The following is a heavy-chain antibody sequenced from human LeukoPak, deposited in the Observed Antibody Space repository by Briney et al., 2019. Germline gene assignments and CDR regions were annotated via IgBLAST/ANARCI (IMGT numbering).Heavy chain of an antibody. D-gene: IGHD2-21*02. CDR1: GFTFSSYW. J-gene: IGHJ3*01. CDR2: INSDGSST. CDR3: ARSYRACGGDCYSPSDAFDV. Sequence: PGGSLRLSCAASGFTFSSYWMHWVRQAPGKGLVWVSRINSDGSSTSYADSVKGRFTISRDNAKNTLYLQMNSQRAEDTAVYYCARSYRACGGDCYSPSDAFDVWGQGTMVTVSS. V-gene: IGHV3-74*01.